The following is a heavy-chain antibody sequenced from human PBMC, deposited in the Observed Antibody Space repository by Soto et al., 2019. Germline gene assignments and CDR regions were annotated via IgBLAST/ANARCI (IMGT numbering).Heavy chain of an antibody. CDR1: GFTFSSYS. CDR3: ERCGGGALGSSSSSCDFDY. CDR2: ISSSSSTI. D-gene: IGHD6-6*01. J-gene: IGHJ4*02. V-gene: IGHV3-48*02. Sequence: GCLLLSCTASGFTFSSYSMNGVRQAPGKGLEWVSYISSSSSTIYYADSVKGRFTISRDNAKNSLYLQMNSLRDEDTAVYYCERCGGGALGSSSSSCDFDYWGQGTLVTVSS.